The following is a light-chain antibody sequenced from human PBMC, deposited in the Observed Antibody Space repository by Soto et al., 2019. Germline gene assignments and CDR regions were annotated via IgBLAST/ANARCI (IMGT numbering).Light chain of an antibody. J-gene: IGLJ1*01. CDR2: EGY. Sequence: QSALTQPAFVSGSPDQSITISCTGGTSDEETYRFVSWYQQHPGSAPRLIIYEGYKRPSGVSTRFSGSKSGDTASLTISGLQTEDEADYYCSSYAGGSTPYVFGTGTKLTVL. CDR1: TSDEETYRF. V-gene: IGLV2-23*01. CDR3: SSYAGGSTPYV.